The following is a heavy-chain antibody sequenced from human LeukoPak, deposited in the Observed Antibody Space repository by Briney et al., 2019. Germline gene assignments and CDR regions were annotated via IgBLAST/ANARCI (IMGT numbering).Heavy chain of an antibody. CDR1: GFTVSSNY. CDR3: ARDKSHRSGWYGAFDI. Sequence: GGSLRLSCAASGFTVSSNYMSWVRQAPGKGLEWVSVIYSGGSTYYADSVKGRFTISRDNSKNTLYLQMNSLRAEDTAVYYCARDKSHRSGWYGAFDIWGQGTMVTVSS. CDR2: IYSGGST. D-gene: IGHD6-19*01. J-gene: IGHJ3*02. V-gene: IGHV3-53*01.